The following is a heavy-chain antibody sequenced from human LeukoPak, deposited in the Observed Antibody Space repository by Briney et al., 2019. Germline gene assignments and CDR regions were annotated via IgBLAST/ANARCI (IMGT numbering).Heavy chain of an antibody. J-gene: IGHJ4*02. CDR3: AKPQLYHYGSSGYLEYFGH. CDR1: GFTFSSYA. V-gene: IGHV3-30*18. D-gene: IGHD3-22*01. Sequence: PGGSLRLSCAASGFTFSSYAMSWVRQAPGKGLEWVAVISYDGSNKYYADSVKGRFTISRDNSKNTVYLQMNSLRVEDTAVYYCAKPQLYHYGSSGYLEYFGHWGQGTLVTVSS. CDR2: ISYDGSNK.